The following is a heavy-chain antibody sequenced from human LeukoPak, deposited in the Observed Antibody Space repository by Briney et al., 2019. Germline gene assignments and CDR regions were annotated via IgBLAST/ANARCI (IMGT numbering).Heavy chain of an antibody. D-gene: IGHD5-12*01. CDR2: IYYSGST. CDR3: AGVSYSGYKKHAFDI. V-gene: IGHV4-59*01. Sequence: SETLSLTCTVSGGSISSYYWSWIRQPPGKGLEWIGYIYYSGSTNYNPSLKSRVTISVDTSKNQFSLKLSSVTAADTAVYYCAGVSYSGYKKHAFDIWGQGTMVTVSS. CDR1: GGSISSYY. J-gene: IGHJ3*02.